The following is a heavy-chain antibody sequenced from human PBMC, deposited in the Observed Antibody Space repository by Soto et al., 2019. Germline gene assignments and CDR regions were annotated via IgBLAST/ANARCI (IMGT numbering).Heavy chain of an antibody. V-gene: IGHV2-70*12. CDR1: GFSLSTSGMC. D-gene: IGHD3-9*01. CDR2: IDWDDDK. J-gene: IGHJ5*02. Sequence: SGPTLVNPTQTLTLTCTFSGFSLSTSGMCVSWIRQPPGKALEWLALIDWDDDKYYSTSLKTRLTISKDTSKNQVVLTMTNMDPVDTATYYCAHMTPNYDILTGYPSYNWFDPWGQGTLVTVSS. CDR3: AHMTPNYDILTGYPSYNWFDP.